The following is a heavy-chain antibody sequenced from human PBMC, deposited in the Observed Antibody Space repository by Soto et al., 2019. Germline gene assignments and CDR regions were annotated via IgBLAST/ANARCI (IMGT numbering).Heavy chain of an antibody. D-gene: IGHD2-2*01. V-gene: IGHV4-30-4*01. CDR2: IYHTGTT. CDR1: GGSISSIDYI. CDR3: ARVMAAMQNWLDP. Sequence: PSETLSLTCSVSGGSISSIDYIWSWIRQPPGKGLEWIGFIYHTGTTYYNPSLRSRVSISIGTSKSQFSMKLNSVTAADTAVYYCARVMAAMQNWLDPWGQGTLVTVSS. J-gene: IGHJ5*02.